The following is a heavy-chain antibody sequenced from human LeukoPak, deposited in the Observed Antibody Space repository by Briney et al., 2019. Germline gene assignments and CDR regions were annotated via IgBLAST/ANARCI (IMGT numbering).Heavy chain of an antibody. CDR3: ARERSSGLAL. V-gene: IGHV4-4*07. CDR2: IYTSGSA. CDR1: GDSTSGYY. Sequence: SETLSLTCTVPGDSTSGYYWSWIRQSAEKGLEWIGRIYTSGSANYNPSLKSRVTMSLDTSKKQFSLQMSSVTAADTAIYYCARERSSGLALWGQGALVTVSS. J-gene: IGHJ5*02. D-gene: IGHD6-19*01.